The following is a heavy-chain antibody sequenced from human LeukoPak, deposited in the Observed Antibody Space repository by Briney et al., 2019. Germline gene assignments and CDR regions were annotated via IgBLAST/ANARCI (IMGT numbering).Heavy chain of an antibody. V-gene: IGHV1-8*03. J-gene: IGHJ3*02. CDR1: GYSFTGSY. CDR2: MNPNSGNT. Sequence: ASVKVSCKASGYSFTGSYLHWVRQAPGQGLEWMGWMNPNSGNTGYAQKFQGRVTITRNTSISTAYMELSSLRSEDTAVYYCARRFGELLSHAFDIWGQGTMVTVSS. D-gene: IGHD3-10*01. CDR3: ARRFGELLSHAFDI.